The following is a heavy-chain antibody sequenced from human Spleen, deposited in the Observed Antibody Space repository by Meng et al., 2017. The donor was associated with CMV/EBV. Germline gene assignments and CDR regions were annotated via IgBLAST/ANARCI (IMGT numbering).Heavy chain of an antibody. V-gene: IGHV4-34*12. CDR3: ARRPTGIDY. Sequence: QVQLQQWGAGLLKPSETLSLTRTVYGGSFSGAYWNWIRQPPGKGLEWIGEIIHGGSPSYNPSLKSRVTISIDTSKNQLSLMLSSVTAADTAVYYCARRPTGIDYWGQGTLVTVSS. J-gene: IGHJ4*02. CDR2: IIHGGSP. CDR1: GGSFSGAY. D-gene: IGHD2-8*02.